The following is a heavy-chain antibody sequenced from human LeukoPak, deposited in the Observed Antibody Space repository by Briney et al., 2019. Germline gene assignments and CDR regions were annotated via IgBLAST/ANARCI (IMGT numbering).Heavy chain of an antibody. Sequence: ASETLSLTCTVSGGSISSGGYYWSWIRQHPGKGLEWIGYIYYSGSTHYNPSLKSRVTISVDTSKNQFSLKLSSVTAADTAVYYCARDMTDWWFDPWGQGTLVTVSS. CDR2: IYYSGST. J-gene: IGHJ5*02. CDR3: ARDMTDWWFDP. CDR1: GGSISSGGYY. D-gene: IGHD3-9*01. V-gene: IGHV4-31*03.